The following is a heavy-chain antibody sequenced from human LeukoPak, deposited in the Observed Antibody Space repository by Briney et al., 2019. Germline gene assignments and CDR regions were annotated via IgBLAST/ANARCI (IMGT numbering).Heavy chain of an antibody. CDR2: IYYSGST. J-gene: IGHJ4*02. V-gene: IGHV4-59*01. CDR1: GDSISSYY. D-gene: IGHD1-26*01. Sequence: SETLSLTCTVSGDSISSYYWSWIRQPPGKGLEWIGYIYYSGSTNYNPSLKSRVTISVDTSKNQFSLKLSSVTAADTAVYYCARLGLVDIVGATEDYWGQGTLVTVSS. CDR3: ARLGLVDIVGATEDY.